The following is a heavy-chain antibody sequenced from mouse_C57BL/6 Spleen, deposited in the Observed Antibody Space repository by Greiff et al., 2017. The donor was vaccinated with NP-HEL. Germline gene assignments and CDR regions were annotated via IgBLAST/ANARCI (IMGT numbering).Heavy chain of an antibody. J-gene: IGHJ2*01. Sequence: EVQLVESGGGLVQPKGSLKLSCAASGFSFNTYAMNWVRQAHGKGLEWVARIRSNSNNYATNYADSVKDRFTNSRDNSESMLYLQMNNLKTVDTSKYYWERHGYGNNYGDWGKGTTLTV. D-gene: IGHD2-1*01. CDR3: ERHGYGNNYGD. CDR2: IRSNSNNYAT. CDR1: GFSFNTYA. V-gene: IGHV10-1*01.